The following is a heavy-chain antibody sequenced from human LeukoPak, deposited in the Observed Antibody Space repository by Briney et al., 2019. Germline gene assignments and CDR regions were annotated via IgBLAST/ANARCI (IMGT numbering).Heavy chain of an antibody. D-gene: IGHD2-2*02. CDR2: ISGSGGST. V-gene: IGHV3-23*01. CDR1: GFTFSSYA. CDR3: AKGEVVPAAIYGMDV. J-gene: IGHJ6*02. Sequence: PGGSLRLSCAASGFTFSSYAMSWVRQAPGKGLEWVSAISGSGGSTYYADSVRGRFTISRDNSKNTLYLQMNSLRGEDTAVYYCAKGEVVPAAIYGMDVWGQGTTVTVS.